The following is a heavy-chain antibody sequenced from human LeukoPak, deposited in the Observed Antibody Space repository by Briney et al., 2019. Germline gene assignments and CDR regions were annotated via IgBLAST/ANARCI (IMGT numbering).Heavy chain of an antibody. V-gene: IGHV4-61*02. CDR1: GGSISSGSYY. J-gene: IGHJ5*02. D-gene: IGHD2-2*01. CDR3: ARGPYIVVVPAANSWFDP. CDR2: IYTSGST. Sequence: SQTLSLTCTVPGGSISSGSYYWSWIRQPAGKGLEWIGRIYTSGSTNYNPSLKSRVTISVDTSKNQFSLKLSSVTAADTAVYYCARGPYIVVVPAANSWFDPWGQGTLVTVSS.